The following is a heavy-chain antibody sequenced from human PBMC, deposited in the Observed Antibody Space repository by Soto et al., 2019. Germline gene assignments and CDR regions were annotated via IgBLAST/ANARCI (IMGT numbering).Heavy chain of an antibody. CDR2: IYWDDDK. CDR1: GGSVLSGAHY. CDR3: AHAGDYDLLTFDH. Sequence: LSLTCTVSGGSVLSGAHYWTWIRQPPGKALEWLALIYWDDDKRYSPSLKDRLAISKDTSSNQVVLTITNIDPGDSATYFCAHAGDYDLLTFDHWGPGTLVTVSS. D-gene: IGHD4-17*01. V-gene: IGHV2-5*08. J-gene: IGHJ4*02.